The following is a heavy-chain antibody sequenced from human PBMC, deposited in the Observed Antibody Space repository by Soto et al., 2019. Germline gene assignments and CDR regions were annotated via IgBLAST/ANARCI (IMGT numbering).Heavy chain of an antibody. D-gene: IGHD3-3*01. V-gene: IGHV4-61*01. CDR2: IYYSGST. CDR1: GGSVSSGSYY. Sequence: PSETLSLTCTVSGGSVSSGSYYWSWLRQPPGKGLEWIGYIYYSGSTNYNPSIKSRVTISVDTSKNQFSLKLSSVTAADTAVYYCARDYPSDFGSGYYRLGYYGMDVWGQGTTVTVSS. J-gene: IGHJ6*02. CDR3: ARDYPSDFGSGYYRLGYYGMDV.